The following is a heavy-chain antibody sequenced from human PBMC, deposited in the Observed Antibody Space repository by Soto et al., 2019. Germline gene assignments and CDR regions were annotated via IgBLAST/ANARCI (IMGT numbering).Heavy chain of an antibody. D-gene: IGHD3-16*01. CDR3: ARECTYYESSDSYFDY. CDR1: GDSVSGNSAA. Sequence: SQTLSLTCAISGDSVSGNSAAWNWIRQSPSRGLEWLGRTYYRSKWYNDYAVSVKSRITVTPDTSKNQFSLHLNSVTPEDTAVYYCARECTYYESSDSYFDYWGPGAMLTVYS. V-gene: IGHV6-1*01. J-gene: IGHJ4*02. CDR2: TYYRSKWYN.